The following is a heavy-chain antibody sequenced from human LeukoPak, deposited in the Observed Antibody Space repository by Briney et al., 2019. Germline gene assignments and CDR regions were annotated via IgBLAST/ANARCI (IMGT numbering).Heavy chain of an antibody. CDR3: ARDRDYPLGGYYYGMDV. J-gene: IGHJ6*04. CDR1: GFTFSSYA. Sequence: PGRSLRLSCAASGFTFSSYAMHWVRQAPGKGLEWVANIKQDGSEKYYVDSVKGRFTISRDNAKNSLYLQMNSLRAEDTAVYYCARDRDYPLGGYYYGMDVWGKGTTVTVSS. D-gene: IGHD4-17*01. CDR2: IKQDGSEK. V-gene: IGHV3-7*03.